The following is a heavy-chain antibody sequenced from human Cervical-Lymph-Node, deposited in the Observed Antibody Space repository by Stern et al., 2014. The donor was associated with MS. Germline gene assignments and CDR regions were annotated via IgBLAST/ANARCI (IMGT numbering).Heavy chain of an antibody. CDR1: GFSFSSYD. J-gene: IGHJ4*02. CDR2: VSRSSTFI. D-gene: IGHD6-19*01. Sequence: VQLVESGGGLVKPGESLRLSCAASGFSFSSYDMTWVRQAPGKGLEWVASVSRSSTFIYYADSVKGRFTVSRDNTQNSVYLQMNSLRFEDTAVYYCSRDQQQWLGAVHFDYWGQGVLVTVSS. CDR3: SRDQQQWLGAVHFDY. V-gene: IGHV3-21*01.